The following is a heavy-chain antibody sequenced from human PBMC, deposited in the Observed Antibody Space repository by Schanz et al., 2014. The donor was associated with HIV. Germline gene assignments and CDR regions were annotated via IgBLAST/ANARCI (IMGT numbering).Heavy chain of an antibody. J-gene: IGHJ6*02. V-gene: IGHV3-30*18. CDR1: GFTFSSYW. Sequence: VQLVESGGGLVQPGGSLRLSCAASGFTFSSYWMSWVRQAPGKGLEWVAAISKDGSDKYYTDSVKGRFTISRDNSNNTXYLQMNSLRAEDTAVYYCAKIISGSPYYYYGLDVWGLGTTVTVSS. CDR3: AKIISGSPYYYYGLDV. D-gene: IGHD1-26*01. CDR2: ISKDGSDK.